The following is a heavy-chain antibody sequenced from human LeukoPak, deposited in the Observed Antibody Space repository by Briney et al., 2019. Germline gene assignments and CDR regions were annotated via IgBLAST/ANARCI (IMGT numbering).Heavy chain of an antibody. CDR1: GFNFSSYW. J-gene: IGHJ4*02. V-gene: IGHV3-74*01. Sequence: GGSLRLSCAASGFNFSSYWMHWVRQVPGKGLVWVSGINPGGTYTSYADSVKGRLTISRDNAKNTLYLQMNNLGAEDTAVYYCARDLVLVDTPGDDFDYWGQGTLVTVSS. CDR3: ARDLVLVDTPGDDFDY. CDR2: INPGGTYT. D-gene: IGHD2-8*02.